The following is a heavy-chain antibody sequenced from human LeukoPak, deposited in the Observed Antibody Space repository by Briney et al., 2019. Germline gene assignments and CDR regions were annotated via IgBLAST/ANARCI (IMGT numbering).Heavy chain of an antibody. V-gene: IGHV1-18*04. J-gene: IGHJ4*02. CDR1: GYTFTSYG. CDR2: INGYDGDT. Sequence: ASVKVPCKTPGYTFTSYGITWVRQAPGQGLEWMGWINGYDGDTNYAQKLQGRVTLTTDTSTSTAYMELRSLRSDDTAVYYCARSWGSSWSDFWGQGALVTVSS. CDR3: ARSWGSSWSDF. D-gene: IGHD6-13*01.